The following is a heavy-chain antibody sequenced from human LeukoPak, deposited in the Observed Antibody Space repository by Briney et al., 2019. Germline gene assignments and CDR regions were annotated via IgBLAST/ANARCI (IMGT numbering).Heavy chain of an antibody. V-gene: IGHV3-21*01. CDR1: RFTFSSYW. Sequence: GGSLRLSCAASRFTFSSYWMTWVRQAPGKGLEWVSSISSSSSYIYYADSVKGRFTISRDNAKNSLYLQMNSLRAEDTAVYYCARDGPNYMDVWGKGTTVTVSS. J-gene: IGHJ6*03. CDR2: ISSSSSYI. CDR3: ARDGPNYMDV.